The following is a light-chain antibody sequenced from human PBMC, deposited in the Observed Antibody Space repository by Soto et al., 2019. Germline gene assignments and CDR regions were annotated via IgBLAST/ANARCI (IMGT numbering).Light chain of an antibody. CDR3: QQYYSTPLT. J-gene: IGKJ4*01. CDR1: QNVLYSSNNKNY. V-gene: IGKV4-1*01. Sequence: DIVMTQSPDSLAVSLGERATVNCKSSQNVLYSSNNKNYLAWYQQKPGQPPKLLIYWASTRESGVPDRFSGSGSGTDFTLTISSLQAEDVAVYYCQQYYSTPLTFGGGTKVKIK. CDR2: WAS.